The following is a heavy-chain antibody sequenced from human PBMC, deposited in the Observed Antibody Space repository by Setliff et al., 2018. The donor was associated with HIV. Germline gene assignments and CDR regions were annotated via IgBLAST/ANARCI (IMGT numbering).Heavy chain of an antibody. Sequence: SETLSLTCTVSGGSISSGSYYWSWIRQPAGKRLERIGRIYSTGSTNYNPSLKSRVTTSVDTSKNQFSLKLSSVSAADTAVYYCARVGAGGAFDIWGQGTMVTVSS. CDR3: ARVGAGGAFDI. J-gene: IGHJ3*02. CDR1: GGSISSGSYY. CDR2: IYSTGST. V-gene: IGHV4-61*02. D-gene: IGHD3-16*01.